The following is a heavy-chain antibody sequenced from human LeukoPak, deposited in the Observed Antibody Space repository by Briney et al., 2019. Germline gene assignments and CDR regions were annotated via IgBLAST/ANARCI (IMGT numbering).Heavy chain of an antibody. Sequence: GSLRLSCAASGFTFSSYTMNWVRQAPGKGLEWVSSISSTTVYIFYAASVKGRFTISRDNAKNSLFLHMNSLRAEDTAIYYCARGDDVGFDFWGQGTLVTVSS. D-gene: IGHD1-1*01. CDR3: ARGDDVGFDF. CDR1: GFTFSSYT. J-gene: IGHJ4*02. V-gene: IGHV3-21*01. CDR2: ISSTTVYI.